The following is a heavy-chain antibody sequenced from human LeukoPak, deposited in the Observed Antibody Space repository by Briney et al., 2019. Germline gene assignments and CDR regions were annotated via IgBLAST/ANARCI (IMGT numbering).Heavy chain of an antibody. CDR1: GYTFTSYY. J-gene: IGHJ6*03. V-gene: IGHV1-2*02. D-gene: IGHD4-17*01. Sequence: ASVKVSCKASGYTFTSYYMHWVRQAPGQGLEWMGWINPNSGGTNYAQKFQGRVTMTRDTSISTAYMELSRLRSDDTAVYYCARDYSGYGDYRGGMDVWGKGTTVTISS. CDR2: INPNSGGT. CDR3: ARDYSGYGDYRGGMDV.